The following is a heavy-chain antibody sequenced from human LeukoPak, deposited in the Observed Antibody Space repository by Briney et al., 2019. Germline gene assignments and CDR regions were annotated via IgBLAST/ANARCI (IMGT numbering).Heavy chain of an antibody. D-gene: IGHD3-3*01. Sequence: SETLSLTCTVSGGSISSYWSWIRQPDGKGLEWIGRIYGSGTTTYNPSLKSRVSMSIDTPKNQFSLKLMSVTAADTAVYYCVRSDDFWSGYYGYWGQGTLVTVSS. CDR2: IYGSGTT. V-gene: IGHV4-4*07. CDR1: GGSISSY. CDR3: VRSDDFWSGYYGY. J-gene: IGHJ4*02.